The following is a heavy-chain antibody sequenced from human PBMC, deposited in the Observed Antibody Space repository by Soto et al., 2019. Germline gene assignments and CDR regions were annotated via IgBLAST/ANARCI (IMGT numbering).Heavy chain of an antibody. J-gene: IGHJ4*02. CDR1: GGSISSYY. CDR3: ARGPDYGFDY. Sequence: QVPLQESGPGLVKPSETLSLTCTVSGGSISSYYWSWIRQPPGKGLEWIGYIYYSGSTNYNPSLKSRVTISVDTSKNQFSLKLSSVTAADTAVYYCARGPDYGFDYWGQGTLVTVSS. V-gene: IGHV4-59*01. CDR2: IYYSGST. D-gene: IGHD3-10*01.